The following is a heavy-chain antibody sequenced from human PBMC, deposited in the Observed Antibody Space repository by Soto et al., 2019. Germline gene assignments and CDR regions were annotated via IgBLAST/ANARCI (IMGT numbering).Heavy chain of an antibody. J-gene: IGHJ5*02. CDR1: GGSISSSNW. CDR2: IYHSGST. CDR3: ARSRGYSGYNWFDP. D-gene: IGHD5-12*01. Sequence: SETLSLTCAVSGGSISSSNWWSWVRQPPGKGLEWIGEIYHSGSTTYNPSLKSRVTISVDKSKNQFSLKLSSVTAADTAVYYCARSRGYSGYNWFDPWGQGTLVTVSS. V-gene: IGHV4-4*02.